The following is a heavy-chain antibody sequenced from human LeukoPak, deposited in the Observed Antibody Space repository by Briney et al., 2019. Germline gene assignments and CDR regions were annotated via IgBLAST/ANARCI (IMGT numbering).Heavy chain of an antibody. CDR1: GFSFSSYW. J-gene: IGHJ4*02. CDR3: AREAQEGGIDY. D-gene: IGHD3-16*01. Sequence: PGGSLRLSCGASGFSFSSYWMSWVRQAPGKGLEWVANIEQDGSEKYYVDSAKGRFTISRDSAKSSLYLQMNSLRNEDTAVYYCAREAQEGGIDYWGQGTLVTVSS. CDR2: IEQDGSEK. V-gene: IGHV3-7*03.